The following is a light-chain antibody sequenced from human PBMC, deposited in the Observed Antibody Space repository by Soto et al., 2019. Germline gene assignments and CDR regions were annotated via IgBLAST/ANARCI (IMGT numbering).Light chain of an antibody. V-gene: IGKV3-15*01. CDR1: QSVSSN. J-gene: IGKJ4*01. CDR3: QQYNNWPLT. CDR2: GAS. Sequence: EIVMTQSPATLSVSPGERATLSCRASQSVSSNLAWYQQKPGQAPRLLIYGASTRATGFPARFSGSGSGTEFTLTISRLQSEDFAVYYCQQYNNWPLTFGRGTKVEIK.